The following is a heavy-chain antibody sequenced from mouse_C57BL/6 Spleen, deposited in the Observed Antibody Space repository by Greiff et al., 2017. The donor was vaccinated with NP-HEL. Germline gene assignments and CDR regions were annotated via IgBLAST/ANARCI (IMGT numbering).Heavy chain of an antibody. D-gene: IGHD2-2*01. CDR1: GYSITSGYY. J-gene: IGHJ3*01. V-gene: IGHV3-6*01. CDR2: ISYDGSN. Sequence: EVQLQESGPGLVKPSQSLSLTCSVTGYSITSGYYWNWIRQLPGNKLEWMGYISYDGSNNYNPSLKNRISITRDTSKNQFFLKLNSVTTEDTATYYCARDFGRLRPFAYWGQGTLVTVSA. CDR3: ARDFGRLRPFAY.